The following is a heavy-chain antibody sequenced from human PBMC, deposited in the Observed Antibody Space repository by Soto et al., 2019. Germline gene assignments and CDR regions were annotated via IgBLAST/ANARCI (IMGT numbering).Heavy chain of an antibody. J-gene: IGHJ4*02. CDR1: CGSISSYY. CDR2: IYYSGST. Sequence: SETLSLTCTVSCGSISSYYWSWIRQPPGKGLEWIGYIYYSGSTNYNPSLKSRVTISVDTSKNQFSLKLSSVTAADTAVYYCARHAGLHHIDYWGQGTLVTVSS. CDR3: ARHAGLHHIDY. V-gene: IGHV4-59*08. D-gene: IGHD4-4*01.